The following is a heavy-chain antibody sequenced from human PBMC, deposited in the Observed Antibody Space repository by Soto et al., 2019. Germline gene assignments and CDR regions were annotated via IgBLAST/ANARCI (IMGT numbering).Heavy chain of an antibody. CDR3: GRGGGSGSFEDYYYGMDV. J-gene: IGHJ6*02. CDR1: GFTFSSYG. CDR2: IWYDGSNK. D-gene: IGHD3-10*01. Sequence: GGSLRLSCAASGFTFSSYGMHWVRQAPGKGLEWVAVIWYDGSNKYYADSVKGRFTISRDNSKNTLYLQMNSLRAKDTAVYYCGRGGGSGSFEDYYYGMDVWGQGTTVTVS. V-gene: IGHV3-33*01.